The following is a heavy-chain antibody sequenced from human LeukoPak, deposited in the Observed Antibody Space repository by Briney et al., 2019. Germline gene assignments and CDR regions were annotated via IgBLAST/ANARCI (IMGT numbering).Heavy chain of an antibody. V-gene: IGHV6-1*01. CDR1: GDSVSSNSAA. CDR3: AREELQSFYYYYYYMDV. J-gene: IGHJ6*03. D-gene: IGHD1-7*01. Sequence: SQTLSLTCAISGDSVSSNSAAWNWIRQSPSRGLEWLGRTYYRSKWYNDYAVSVKSRITINPDTSKNQFSLQLNSVTPEDTAAYYCAREELQSFYYYYYYMDVWGKGTTVTVSS. CDR2: TYYRSKWYN.